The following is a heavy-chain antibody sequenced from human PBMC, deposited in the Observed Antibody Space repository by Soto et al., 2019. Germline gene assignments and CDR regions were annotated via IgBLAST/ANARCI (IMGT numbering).Heavy chain of an antibody. D-gene: IGHD3-10*01. J-gene: IGHJ4*02. CDR3: ARSFRGVSLD. V-gene: IGHV4-34*01. Sequence: SETLSLTCSLNGGSFSYYYWSWIRQSPGKGLEWIGEINHSGTINFNPSLKSRVTISIDTSENQFSLTLRSVTAADTAIYYCARSFRGVSLDWGQGTLVTVSS. CDR1: GGSFSYYY. CDR2: INHSGTI.